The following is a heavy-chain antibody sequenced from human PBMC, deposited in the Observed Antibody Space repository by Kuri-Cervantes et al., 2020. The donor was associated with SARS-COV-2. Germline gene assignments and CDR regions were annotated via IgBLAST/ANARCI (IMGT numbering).Heavy chain of an antibody. CDR3: ARETYSGYDSHYYYYYGMDV. D-gene: IGHD5-12*01. J-gene: IGHJ6*02. CDR2: IFHSGNT. CDR1: GGSISSGDYY. V-gene: IGHV4-30-4*08. Sequence: SETLSLTCTVSGGSISSGDYYWSWIRQPPGKGLEWIGYIFHSGNTYYNPSLKSRLTVSLDTSKNQFSLKLSSVTAADTAVYYCARETYSGYDSHYYYYYGMDVWGQGTTVTVSS.